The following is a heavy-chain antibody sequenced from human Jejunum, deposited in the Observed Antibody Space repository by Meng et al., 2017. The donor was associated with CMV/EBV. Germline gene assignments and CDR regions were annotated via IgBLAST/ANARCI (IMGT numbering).Heavy chain of an antibody. J-gene: IGHJ4*02. Sequence: HPHESGPGLWGPPETLPLPCTFSADSIINYFWSWIRQPAGKKLEWIGRISPSGNINYIPSLKGRVTMSLDTSNNQIFLNLTSVTAADTALYYCARGESRGYYYFDYWGQGILVTVSS. V-gene: IGHV4-4*07. CDR2: ISPSGNI. CDR1: ADSIINYF. CDR3: ARGESRGYYYFDY. D-gene: IGHD3-22*01.